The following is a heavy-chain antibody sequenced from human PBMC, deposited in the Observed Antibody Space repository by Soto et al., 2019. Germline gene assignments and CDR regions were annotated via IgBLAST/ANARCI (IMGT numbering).Heavy chain of an antibody. CDR3: ARPRGTGSSAFEI. V-gene: IGHV3-74*01. Sequence: GGSLRLSCAASGFTFSNYWMHWVRQPPGKGLVGVSRINTDGSRTDYADSVKGRFTISRDNAKNTLYLQMNSLRAEDTAVYYGARPRGTGSSAFEIWGQGTMVTVSS. CDR1: GFTFSNYW. D-gene: IGHD1-1*01. J-gene: IGHJ3*02. CDR2: INTDGSRT.